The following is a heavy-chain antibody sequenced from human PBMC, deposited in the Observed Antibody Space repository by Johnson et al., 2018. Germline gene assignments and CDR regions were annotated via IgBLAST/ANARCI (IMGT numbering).Heavy chain of an antibody. CDR3: ARDSAGYDI. CDR1: GFPFSNYW. D-gene: IGHD3-9*01. CDR2: IDPSGTIT. Sequence: QVQLVQSGAEVQKPGASXRISCKASGFPFSNYWMHWVRQAPGQGLEWLGIIDPSGTITSYPRKFQGRVILTRDTSTSTVYMELSSLRSEDTAVYYCARDSAGYDIWGQGTMVIVSP. V-gene: IGHV1-46*01. J-gene: IGHJ3*02.